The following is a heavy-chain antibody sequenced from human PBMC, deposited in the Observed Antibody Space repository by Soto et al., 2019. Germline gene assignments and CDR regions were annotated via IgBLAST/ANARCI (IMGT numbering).Heavy chain of an antibody. CDR1: GFIFSSYS. V-gene: IGHV3-21*01. CDR3: ARDRDVYNPVDY. D-gene: IGHD1-1*01. J-gene: IGHJ4*02. CDR2: ISSSGSHA. Sequence: EVQLVESGGGLVKPGGSLRLSCAASGFIFSSYSMNWVRQAPGKGLEWVSCISSSGSHAYYAASVKGRFTISRDNAKESLYLQMNSLRAEDTAVYYCARDRDVYNPVDYWGQGTLVTVSS.